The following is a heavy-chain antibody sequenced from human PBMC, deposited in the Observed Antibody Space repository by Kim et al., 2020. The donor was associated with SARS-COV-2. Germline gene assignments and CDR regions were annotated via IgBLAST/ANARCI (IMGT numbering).Heavy chain of an antibody. D-gene: IGHD1-26*01. CDR2: IRNRARSHTT. V-gene: IGHV3-72*01. Sequence: GGSLRLSCAASGFTFSDHHMDWVRQAPGKGLEWVARIRNRARSHTTEYAASVKGRFTISRDDSENSLYLQMSSLKTDDTAVYYCARSSVGVASFDIWGQG. CDR3: ARSSVGVASFDI. J-gene: IGHJ3*02. CDR1: GFTFSDHH.